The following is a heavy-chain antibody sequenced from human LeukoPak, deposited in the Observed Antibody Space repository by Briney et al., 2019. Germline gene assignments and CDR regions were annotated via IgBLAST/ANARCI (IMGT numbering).Heavy chain of an antibody. CDR1: GFTFSSYS. CDR3: AREGDYYDSSGYYHYADY. D-gene: IGHD3-22*01. V-gene: IGHV3-48*01. Sequence: GGSLRLSCAASGFTFSSYSMNWVRQAPGKGLEWVSYISSSSSTIYYADSVKGRFTISRDDAKNSLYLQMNSLRAEDTAVYYCAREGDYYDSSGYYHYADYWGQGTLVTVSS. J-gene: IGHJ4*02. CDR2: ISSSSSTI.